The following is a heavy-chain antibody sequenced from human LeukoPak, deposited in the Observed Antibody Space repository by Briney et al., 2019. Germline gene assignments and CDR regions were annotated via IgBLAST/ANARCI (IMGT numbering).Heavy chain of an antibody. CDR1: GGSISSYY. Sequence: PSETLSLTCAVSGGSISSYYWSWIRQPPGKGLEWIGYIYYSGSTNYNPSLESRVTISVDTSKNQFSLKLSSVTAADTAVYYCARVARRGKDSSGYYLPYWGQGTLVTVSS. CDR2: IYYSGST. V-gene: IGHV4-59*01. CDR3: ARVARRGKDSSGYYLPY. D-gene: IGHD3-22*01. J-gene: IGHJ4*02.